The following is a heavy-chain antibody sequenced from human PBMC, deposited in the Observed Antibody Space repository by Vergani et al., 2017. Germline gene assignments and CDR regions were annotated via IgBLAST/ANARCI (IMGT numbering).Heavy chain of an antibody. D-gene: IGHD1-1*01. V-gene: IGHV3-33*01. Sequence: QVQLVESGGGVVQPGGALRLSCAASGFSFRSYGMHWVRQAPGKGLEWVTVIWYDGSNKNYADSVKGRFTISRDNSKNTLYLQMNSLRAEDTAVYYCARDLIMGFTGTNYYMDVWGKGTTVTVFS. CDR1: GFSFRSYG. J-gene: IGHJ6*04. CDR2: IWYDGSNK. CDR3: ARDLIMGFTGTNYYMDV.